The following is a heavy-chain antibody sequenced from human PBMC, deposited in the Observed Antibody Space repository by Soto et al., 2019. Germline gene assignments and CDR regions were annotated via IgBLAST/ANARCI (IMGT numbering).Heavy chain of an antibody. J-gene: IGHJ5*02. CDR2: ISSSSSYI. V-gene: IGHV3-21*01. Sequence: GGSLRLSCAASGFTFSSYSMNWVRQAPGKGLEWVSSISSSSSYIYYADSVKGRFTISRDNAKNSLYLQMNSLRAEDTAVYYCASFGVENWFDPWGQGTLVTVSS. D-gene: IGHD3-10*01. CDR3: ASFGVENWFDP. CDR1: GFTFSSYS.